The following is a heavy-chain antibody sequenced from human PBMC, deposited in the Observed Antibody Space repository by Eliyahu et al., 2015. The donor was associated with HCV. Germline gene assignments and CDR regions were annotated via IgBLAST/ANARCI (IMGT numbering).Heavy chain of an antibody. D-gene: IGHD3-3*01. V-gene: IGHV4-61*02. Sequence: QVQLQESGPGLVKPSQTLSLTCTVXGGSISSGSYYWSWIRQPAGKGLEWIGRIYTSGSTNYNPSLKSRVTISVDTSKNQFSLKLSSVTAADTAVYYCARGLHDFWSGYYGNWFDPWGQGTLVTVSS. CDR1: GGSISSGSYY. CDR3: ARGLHDFWSGYYGNWFDP. CDR2: IYTSGST. J-gene: IGHJ5*02.